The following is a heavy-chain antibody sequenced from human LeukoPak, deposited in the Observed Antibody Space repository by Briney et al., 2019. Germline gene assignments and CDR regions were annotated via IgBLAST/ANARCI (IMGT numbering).Heavy chain of an antibody. D-gene: IGHD6-13*01. Sequence: GRSLRLSCAASGFTFSSFGMHWVRQAPGKGLEWVAFIWYDGSNKYYADSVKGRFTISRDNSKNTLYLQMNSLRAEDTAVYYCAKGDSTSPFDYWGQGTLVTVSS. V-gene: IGHV3-33*06. CDR2: IWYDGSNK. CDR3: AKGDSTSPFDY. J-gene: IGHJ4*02. CDR1: GFTFSSFG.